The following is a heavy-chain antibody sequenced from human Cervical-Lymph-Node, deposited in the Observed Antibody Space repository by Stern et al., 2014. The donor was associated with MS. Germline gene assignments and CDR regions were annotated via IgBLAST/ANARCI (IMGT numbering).Heavy chain of an antibody. CDR1: GYTFSSGSYE. Sequence: VQLVESGADVKKPGASVTVSCQASGYTFSSGSYEINWVRKATGQGLEWMGWMSPNTGKTAYAQKFKGRVIMTRNTSISTAYMELSSLGFEDTAVYYCTRERVAAPAFDIWGQGTMVTVSS. D-gene: IGHD3-3*01. CDR2: MSPNTGKT. V-gene: IGHV1-8*01. CDR3: TRERVAAPAFDI. J-gene: IGHJ3*02.